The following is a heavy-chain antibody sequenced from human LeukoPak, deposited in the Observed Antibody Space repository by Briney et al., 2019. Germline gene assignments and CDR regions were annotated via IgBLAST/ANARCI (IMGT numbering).Heavy chain of an antibody. V-gene: IGHV5-51*01. J-gene: IGHJ3*02. CDR3: ARRRYYDFWSGYYKAAFDI. CDR1: GYSFTSYW. CDR2: IYPGDSDT. Sequence: GESLTISRKGSGYSFTSYWIGWLRQIPGQGLQGMGIIYPGDSDTRYRPSVQGQVTITADKSISTAYLEWSSLKASDTAMYYCARRRYYDFWSGYYKAAFDIWGQGTMVTVSS. D-gene: IGHD3-3*01.